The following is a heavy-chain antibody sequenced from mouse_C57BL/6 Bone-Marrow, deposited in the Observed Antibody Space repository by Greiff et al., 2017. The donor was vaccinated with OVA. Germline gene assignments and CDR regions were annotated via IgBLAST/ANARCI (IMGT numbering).Heavy chain of an antibody. CDR2: IDPEKGDT. J-gene: IGHJ3*01. V-gene: IGHV14-4*01. CDR3: TTDGYGTWFAY. CDR1: GFNIKDDY. D-gene: IGHD2-2*01. Sequence: VQLQQSGAELVRPGASVKLSCTASGFNIKDDYMHWVKQRPEQGLEWIGWIDPEKGDTEYASKFQGKATITADTSSNTAYLQLSSLTSEDTAVYYCTTDGYGTWFAYWGQGTLVTVSA.